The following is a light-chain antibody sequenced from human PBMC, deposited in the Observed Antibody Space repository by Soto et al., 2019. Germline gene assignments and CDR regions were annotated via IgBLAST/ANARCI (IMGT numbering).Light chain of an antibody. CDR1: QGIANF. CDR3: QQLNSFPIP. Sequence: IQLTPSPSSLSASVGVRVTISCRASQGIANFLAWYQQKPGKAPKPLIYGASTLQSGVPSRCSGSGSGTDCTLTISSLQPEDFATYYCQQLNSFPIPFGPGTKVDIK. CDR2: GAS. V-gene: IGKV1-9*01. J-gene: IGKJ3*01.